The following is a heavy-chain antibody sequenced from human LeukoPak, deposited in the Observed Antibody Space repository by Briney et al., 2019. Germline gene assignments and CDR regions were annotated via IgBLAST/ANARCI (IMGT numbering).Heavy chain of an antibody. Sequence: PGGSLRLSCAASGFTFSSYAMSWVRQAPGKGLEWVSAISGSGGSTYYADSVKGRFTISRDNSKNTLYLQMNSLRAEDTAVYYCAKPLVGAYYDFWSGPPGAFDIWGQGTMVTVSS. D-gene: IGHD3-3*01. J-gene: IGHJ3*02. CDR1: GFTFSSYA. CDR3: AKPLVGAYYDFWSGPPGAFDI. CDR2: ISGSGGST. V-gene: IGHV3-23*01.